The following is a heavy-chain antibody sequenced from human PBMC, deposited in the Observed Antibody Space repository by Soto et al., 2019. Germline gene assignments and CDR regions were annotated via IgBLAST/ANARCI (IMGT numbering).Heavy chain of an antibody. CDR2: IIPVFGTG. D-gene: IGHD5-18*01. CDR3: ARVGGTGGYTYGLDY. V-gene: IGHV1-69*06. J-gene: IGHJ4*02. Sequence: SVKVSCKASGGTFSSYATSWVRQAPGQGLEWMGGIIPVFGTGIYAQKFQGRVTITADKSTNTAYMELSSLRSEDTAVYFCARVGGTGGYTYGLDYWGQGTLVTVSS. CDR1: GGTFSSYA.